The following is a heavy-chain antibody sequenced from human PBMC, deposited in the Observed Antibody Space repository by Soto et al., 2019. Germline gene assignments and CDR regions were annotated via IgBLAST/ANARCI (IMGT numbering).Heavy chain of an antibody. J-gene: IGHJ6*02. Sequence: QTRRHPYSGSGGTVRSTPYPLGCILLPPEEGLDWVAMVYYGGRSYYNPTLNSRVTISVDTSKNQFSLKMTSVTAADTAVYYCARLNGYCVRGSCHGHYAMDVWGQGTTVT. CDR3: ARLNGYCVRGSCHGHYAMDV. CDR1: GGTVRSTPYP. CDR2: VYYGGRS. V-gene: IGHV4-39*01. D-gene: IGHD2-15*01.